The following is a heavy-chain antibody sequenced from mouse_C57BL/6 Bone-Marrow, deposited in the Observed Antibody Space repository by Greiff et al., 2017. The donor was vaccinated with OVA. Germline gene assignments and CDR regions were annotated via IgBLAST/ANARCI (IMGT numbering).Heavy chain of an antibody. D-gene: IGHD1-1*01. CDR1: GFTFSSYG. CDR3: ARHGDDGSFFDY. V-gene: IGHV5-6*01. J-gene: IGHJ2*01. CDR2: LSSGGSYT. Sequence: EVNVVESGGDLVKPGGSLKLSCAASGFTFSSYGMSWVRPTPDKRLEWVATLSSGGSYTYYPDSVKGRFTIARDNAKNTLYLQMSSVKSEDIDMYYCARHGDDGSFFDYWGQGTTLTVSS.